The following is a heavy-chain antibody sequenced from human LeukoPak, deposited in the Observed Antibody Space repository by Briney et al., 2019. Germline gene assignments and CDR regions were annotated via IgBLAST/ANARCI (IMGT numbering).Heavy chain of an antibody. CDR3: ARDKPTSDYDTPPGGWFDP. Sequence: ASVKVSCKASGYTFTGYYVHWVRQAPGQGLEWMGRINPNSGGTNYAQKFQGRVTMTRDTSISTAYMELSRLRSDDTAVYYCARDKPTSDYDTPPGGWFDPWGQGTLVTVSS. J-gene: IGHJ5*02. V-gene: IGHV1-2*06. CDR1: GYTFTGYY. D-gene: IGHD2-8*02. CDR2: INPNSGGT.